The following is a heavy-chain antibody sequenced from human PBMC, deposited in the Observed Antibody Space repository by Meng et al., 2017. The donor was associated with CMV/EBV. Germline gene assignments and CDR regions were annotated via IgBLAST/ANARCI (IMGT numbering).Heavy chain of an antibody. CDR2: VNSNNDAT. D-gene: IGHD6-19*01. V-gene: IGHV1-2*02. CDR3: VRSSGWSLFDY. J-gene: IGHJ4*02. Sequence: QWQPVQSGAEMKKPGASVKVSCPTSGFTFSDYYIHWVRQAPGQGLEWMGWVNSNNDATNYARKFQGRVSMTRDTSISTAHMELSRLMSDDTAVYYCVRSSGWSLFDYWGQGTLVTVSS. CDR1: GFTFSDYY.